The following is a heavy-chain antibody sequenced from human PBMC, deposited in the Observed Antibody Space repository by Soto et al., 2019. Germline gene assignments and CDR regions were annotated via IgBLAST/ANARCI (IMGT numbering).Heavy chain of an antibody. CDR2: IIPIFGTA. Sequence: QVQLVQSGAEVKKPGSSVKVSCKASGGTFSSYAISWVRQAPGQGLEWIGGIIPIFGTANYAQKFQGRVTITADESTSTAYMELSSLRAEDTAVYYCARARSMDPDRVDYYYYGMDVWGQGTTVTVSS. V-gene: IGHV1-69*01. J-gene: IGHJ6*02. D-gene: IGHD6-6*01. CDR3: ARARSMDPDRVDYYYYGMDV. CDR1: GGTFSSYA.